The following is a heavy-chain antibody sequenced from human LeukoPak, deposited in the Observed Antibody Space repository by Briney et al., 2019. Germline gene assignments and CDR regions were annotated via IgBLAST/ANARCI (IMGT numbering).Heavy chain of an antibody. D-gene: IGHD2-2*01. Sequence: GRSLRLSCAASGFTFSSYAMHWVRQAPGKGLEWVAVISYDGSNKYYADSVKGRFTISRDNSKNTLYLQMNSLRAEDTAVYYCARAILCSTSCYYYWGVYYYGMDVWGQGTTVTVSS. J-gene: IGHJ6*02. CDR2: ISYDGSNK. CDR1: GFTFSSYA. V-gene: IGHV3-30*04. CDR3: ARAILCSTSCYYYWGVYYYGMDV.